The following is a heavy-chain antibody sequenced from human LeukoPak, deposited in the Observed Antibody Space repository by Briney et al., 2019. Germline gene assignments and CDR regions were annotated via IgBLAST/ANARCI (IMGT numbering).Heavy chain of an antibody. CDR2: ISPSSTYI. J-gene: IGHJ4*02. CDR3: ATPLYGSGKVY. CDR1: GFTFSTYS. Sequence: TGGSLRLSCAASGFTFSTYSLNWVRQAPGKGLECVSSISPSSTYIYYADSVEGRFTISRDNAKNSVYPQMNSLRAEDTAVYYCATPLYGSGKVYWGQGTLVTVSS. V-gene: IGHV3-21*01. D-gene: IGHD3-10*01.